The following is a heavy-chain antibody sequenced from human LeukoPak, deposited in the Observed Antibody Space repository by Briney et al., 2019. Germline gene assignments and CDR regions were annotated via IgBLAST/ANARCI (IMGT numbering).Heavy chain of an antibody. J-gene: IGHJ6*02. CDR1: GFTFDDYA. D-gene: IGHD4-23*01. CDR3: AKDRGNPCSDYYYGMDV. Sequence: GGSLRLSCAASGFTFDDYAMHWVRQAPGKGLEWVSGISWNSGSIGYADSVKGRFTISRDNAKNSLYLQMNSLRAEDTALYYCAKDRGNPCSDYYYGMDVWGQGTTVTVSS. CDR2: ISWNSGSI. V-gene: IGHV3-9*01.